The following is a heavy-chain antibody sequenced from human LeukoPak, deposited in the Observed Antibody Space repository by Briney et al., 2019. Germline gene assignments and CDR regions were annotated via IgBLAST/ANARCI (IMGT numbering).Heavy chain of an antibody. CDR1: GFTFSSNW. V-gene: IGHV3-74*01. CDR2: ISTDARTL. Sequence: PGGSLRLPCAASGFTFSSNWMHWVRQAPGKGLVWVSHISTDARTLTYADFVKGRFTISRDNAKNTVYLQMNSLRAEDTALYYCVRGQATAWGLDYWGQGTLVTVSS. J-gene: IGHJ4*02. CDR3: VRGQATAWGLDY. D-gene: IGHD6-13*01.